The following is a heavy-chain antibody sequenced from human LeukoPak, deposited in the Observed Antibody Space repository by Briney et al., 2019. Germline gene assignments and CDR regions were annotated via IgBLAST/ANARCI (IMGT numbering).Heavy chain of an antibody. D-gene: IGHD3-9*01. V-gene: IGHV3-23*01. J-gene: IGHJ4*02. Sequence: PGGSLRLSCVASGFAFSSQPMDWVRQAPGKGLEWVSAISGSGGSTYYADSVKGRFTISRDNSKNTLYLQMNSLRAEDTAVYYCAKDHNFDWLPNDYWGQGTLVTVSS. CDR1: GFAFSSQP. CDR3: AKDHNFDWLPNDY. CDR2: ISGSGGST.